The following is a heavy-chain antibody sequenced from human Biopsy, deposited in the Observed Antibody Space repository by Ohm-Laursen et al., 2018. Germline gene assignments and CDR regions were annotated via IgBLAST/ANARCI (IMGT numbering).Heavy chain of an antibody. CDR3: ARDYDTSSYYYVS. V-gene: IGHV4-39*01. CDR1: GGSISNNNYY. Sequence: GTLSLTCTVSGGSISNNNYYWGWIRQPPGKGLEWIGSIFYRGSTHHKPSLKSRVNISVDTSKNQFSLKLNSVTAADTAVYYCARDYDTSSYYYVSWGQGTLVTVSS. J-gene: IGHJ5*02. CDR2: IFYRGST. D-gene: IGHD3-22*01.